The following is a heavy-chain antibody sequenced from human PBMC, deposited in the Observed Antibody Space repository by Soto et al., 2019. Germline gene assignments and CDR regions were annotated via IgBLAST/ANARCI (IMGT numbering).Heavy chain of an antibody. CDR2: IIPILGIA. D-gene: IGHD4-4*01. CDR3: ARTTVTDYYYYYMDV. J-gene: IGHJ6*03. CDR1: GGTFSSYT. V-gene: IGHV1-69*02. Sequence: SVKVSCKASGGTFSSYTISWVRQSPGQGLEWMGRIIPILGIANYAQKFQGRVTITADKSTSTAYMELSSLRSEDTAVYYCARTTVTDYYYYYMDVWGKGTTVTVSS.